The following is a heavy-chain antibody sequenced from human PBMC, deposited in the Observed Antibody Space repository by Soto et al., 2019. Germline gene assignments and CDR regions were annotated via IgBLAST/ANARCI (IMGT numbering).Heavy chain of an antibody. CDR3: ARATTMVRRNWFDP. CDR1: GGSISSYY. Sequence: SETLSLTCTVSGGSISSYYWSWIRQPPGKGLEWIGYIYYSGSTNYNPSLKSRVTISVDTSKNQFSLKLSSVTAADTAVYYCARATTMVRRNWFDPWGQGTLATVS. D-gene: IGHD3-10*01. CDR2: IYYSGST. J-gene: IGHJ5*02. V-gene: IGHV4-59*01.